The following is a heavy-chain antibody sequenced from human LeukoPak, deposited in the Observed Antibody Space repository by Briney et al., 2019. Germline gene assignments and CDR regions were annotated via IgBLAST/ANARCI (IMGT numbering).Heavy chain of an antibody. CDR1: GGSISSYY. CDR2: IYTSGST. CDR3: ARGGYSYGLRFDY. Sequence: PSETLSLTRTVSGGSISSYYWSWIRQPAGKGLEWIGRIYTSGSTNYNPSLKSRVTISVDKSKNQFSLRLSSVTAADTAVYYCARGGYSYGLRFDYWGQGTLVTVSS. J-gene: IGHJ4*02. D-gene: IGHD5-18*01. V-gene: IGHV4-4*07.